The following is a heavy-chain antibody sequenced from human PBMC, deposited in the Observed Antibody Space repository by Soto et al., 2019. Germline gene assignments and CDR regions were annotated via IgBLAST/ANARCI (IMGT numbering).Heavy chain of an antibody. D-gene: IGHD1-1*01. CDR2: IYYIGTT. V-gene: IGHV4-31*03. CDR3: AKNETTRPWFDP. CDR1: GGSIRNGNYY. Sequence: SETLSLTCTVSGGSIRNGNYYWSWIRQLPGKGLEWIGNIYYIGTTSYNPSLKSRVIISIDTSKNQFSLELTSVLAADTAVYYCAKNETTRPWFDPWGQGTLVTVS. J-gene: IGHJ5*02.